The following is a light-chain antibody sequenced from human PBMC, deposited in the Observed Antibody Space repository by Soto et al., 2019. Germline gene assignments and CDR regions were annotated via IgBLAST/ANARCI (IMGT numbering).Light chain of an antibody. V-gene: IGKV1-39*01. J-gene: IGKJ5*01. Sequence: IQMPQSPSSLSASVRDGVTITCRASQSISDYLNWYQQKPGKAPKLLIYAASSLQSGVPSRFSGSGSGTDFTLTISSLQPEDFATYYCQQSYSTPFTFGQGTRLET. CDR1: QSISDY. CDR2: AAS. CDR3: QQSYSTPFT.